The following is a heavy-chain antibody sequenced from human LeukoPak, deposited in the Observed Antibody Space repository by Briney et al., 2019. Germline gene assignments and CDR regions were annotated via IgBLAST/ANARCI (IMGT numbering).Heavy chain of an antibody. CDR2: ISSSGSTI. V-gene: IGHV3-48*01. D-gene: IGHD6-19*01. CDR1: GFTFNSYS. CDR3: ARFRSGWGV. J-gene: IGHJ4*02. Sequence: GGSLRLSCAASGFTFNSYSMNWVRQAPGKGLEWVSYISSSGSTISYADSVKGRFTISRDNAKNSLYLQMNSLRAEDTAVYYCARFRSGWGVWGQGTLVTVSS.